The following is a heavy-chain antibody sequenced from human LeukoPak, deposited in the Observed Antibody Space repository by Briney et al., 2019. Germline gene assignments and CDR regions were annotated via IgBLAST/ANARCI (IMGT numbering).Heavy chain of an antibody. CDR2: ISGSGGST. CDR3: AKDLVRGKLYCSGGSCYDLDY. CDR1: GFTFSSYA. Sequence: PGGSLRLSCAASGFTFSSYAMSWVRQAPGKGLEWVSAISGSGGSTYYADSVKGRFTTSRDNSKNTLYLQMNSLRAEDTAVYYCAKDLVRGKLYCSGGSCYDLDYWGQGTLVTVSS. J-gene: IGHJ4*02. V-gene: IGHV3-23*01. D-gene: IGHD2-15*01.